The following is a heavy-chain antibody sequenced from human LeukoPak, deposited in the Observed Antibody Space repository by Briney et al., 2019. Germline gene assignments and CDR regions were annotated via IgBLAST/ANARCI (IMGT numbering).Heavy chain of an antibody. V-gene: IGHV3-7*01. J-gene: IGHJ4*02. CDR2: IKQEGSET. CDR3: ARGGQYSGYYYFDY. D-gene: IGHD3-22*01. CDR1: EFTFTNYW. Sequence: GGSLRLSCTASEFTFTNYWMSWISQSPGKGLEWLANIKQEGSETYSVDSVKGRFTISRDNAKNSLYLQMNSLRAEDTALYYCARGGQYSGYYYFDYWGQGTLVTVSS.